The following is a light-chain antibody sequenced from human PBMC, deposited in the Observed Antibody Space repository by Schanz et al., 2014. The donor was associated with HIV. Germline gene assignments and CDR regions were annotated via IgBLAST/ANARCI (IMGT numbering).Light chain of an antibody. CDR3: QQDGSS. Sequence: EIVLTQSPVTLSLSPGVRATLSCRASQSVSTSYFAWYQQKPGQAPRLLIYGASNRATGIPDRFSGSGSGTDFTLTISRLEPEDFAVYYCQQDGSSFGPGTKVEIK. CDR1: QSVSTSY. V-gene: IGKV3-20*01. J-gene: IGKJ3*01. CDR2: GAS.